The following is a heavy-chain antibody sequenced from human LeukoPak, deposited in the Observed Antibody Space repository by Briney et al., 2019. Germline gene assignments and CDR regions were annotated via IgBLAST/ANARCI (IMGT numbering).Heavy chain of an antibody. V-gene: IGHV4-38-2*02. J-gene: IGHJ6*03. CDR1: GYSISSGYY. CDR2: IYHSGST. CDR3: ARVGPATTRYYYYYMDV. Sequence: SETLSLTCTVSGYSISSGYYWGWIRQPPGKGLEWIGSIYHSGSTYYNPSLKSRVTISVDTSKNQFSLKLSSVTAADTAVYYCARVGPATTRYYYYYMDVWGKGTTVTVSS. D-gene: IGHD1-14*01.